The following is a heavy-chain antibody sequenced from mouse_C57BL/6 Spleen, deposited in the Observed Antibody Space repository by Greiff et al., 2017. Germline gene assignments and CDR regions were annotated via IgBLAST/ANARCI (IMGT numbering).Heavy chain of an antibody. Sequence: QVQLQQSGAELVRPGTSVKVSCKASGYAFTNYLIEWVKQRPGQGLEWIGVINPGSGGTNYNEKFKGKATLTADKSSSTAYMQLSSLTSEDSAVYFCARSGYGNSRDYYAMDYWGQGTSVTVSS. V-gene: IGHV1-54*01. D-gene: IGHD2-1*01. CDR1: GYAFTNYL. CDR3: ARSGYGNSRDYYAMDY. CDR2: INPGSGGT. J-gene: IGHJ4*01.